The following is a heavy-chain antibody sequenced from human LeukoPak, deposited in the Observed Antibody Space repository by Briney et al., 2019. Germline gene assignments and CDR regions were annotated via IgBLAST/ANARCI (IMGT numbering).Heavy chain of an antibody. J-gene: IGHJ4*02. D-gene: IGHD3-22*01. V-gene: IGHV3-23*01. Sequence: GGSLRLSCAASGFTYSNVWMNWVRQAPGKGLEWVSAISGSGGSTYYADSVKGRFTISGDNSKNTLYLQMNSLRAEDTAVYYCAKDPRRYYDSSGYGSYFDYWGQGTLVTVSS. CDR1: GFTYSNVW. CDR3: AKDPRRYYDSSGYGSYFDY. CDR2: ISGSGGST.